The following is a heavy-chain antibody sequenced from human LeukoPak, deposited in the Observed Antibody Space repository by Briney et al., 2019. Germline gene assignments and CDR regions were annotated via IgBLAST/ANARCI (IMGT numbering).Heavy chain of an antibody. CDR1: GFTFSSYS. Sequence: PGGSLRLSCAASGFTFSSYSMSWVRQAPGKGLEWVSSISSSSSYIYYADSVKGRFTISRDNAKNSLYLQMNSLRAEDTAVYYCARDLGMGVPFDYWGQGTLVTVSS. D-gene: IGHD3-3*01. V-gene: IGHV3-21*01. CDR2: ISSSSSYI. J-gene: IGHJ4*02. CDR3: ARDLGMGVPFDY.